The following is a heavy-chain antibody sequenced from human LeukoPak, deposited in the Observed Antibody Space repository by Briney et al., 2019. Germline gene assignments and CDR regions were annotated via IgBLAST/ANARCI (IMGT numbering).Heavy chain of an antibody. CDR3: ARGLDYYSLDH. CDR1: GFTVSSNF. Sequence: PGGSLRLSCAASGFTVSSNFMSWVRQAPGKGLEWVSVIYSGGSSYYADSVKGRFTIFRDNSKNTLYLQMNSLRAEDTAVYYCARGLDYYSLDHWGQGTLVTVSS. CDR2: IYSGGSS. V-gene: IGHV3-53*01. J-gene: IGHJ4*02. D-gene: IGHD3-10*01.